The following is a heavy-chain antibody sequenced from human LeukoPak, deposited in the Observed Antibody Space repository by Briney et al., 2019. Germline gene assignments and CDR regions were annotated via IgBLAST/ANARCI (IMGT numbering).Heavy chain of an antibody. D-gene: IGHD3-9*01. CDR1: GFTFSSYE. Sequence: PGGSLRLSCAASGFTFSSYEMNWVRQAPGKGLEWVSYISSSGSTIYYADSVKGRFTISRDNAKNSLYLQVNSLRAEDTAVYYCARWYYDILTGYYWFDPWGQGTLVTVSS. CDR3: ARWYYDILTGYYWFDP. CDR2: ISSSGSTI. V-gene: IGHV3-48*03. J-gene: IGHJ5*02.